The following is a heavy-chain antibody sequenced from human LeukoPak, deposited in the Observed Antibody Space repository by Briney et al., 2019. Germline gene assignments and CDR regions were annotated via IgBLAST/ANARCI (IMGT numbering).Heavy chain of an antibody. D-gene: IGHD5-12*01. Sequence: GGSQRLSCAASGFTFSSCAMSWVRQAPGKGLEWVSTIIDSGNSLYYADSVEGRFTISRDNSKNTLYLQMNSLRAGDTAVYYCVKGYHFDWWGQGTLVTVSS. V-gene: IGHV3-23*05. CDR3: VKGYHFDW. CDR1: GFTFSSCA. CDR2: IIDSGNSL. J-gene: IGHJ4*02.